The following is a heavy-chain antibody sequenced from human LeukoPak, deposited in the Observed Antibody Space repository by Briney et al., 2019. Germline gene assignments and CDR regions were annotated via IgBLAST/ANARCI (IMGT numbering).Heavy chain of an antibody. CDR2: IIPILGIA. CDR1: GGTFSSYA. D-gene: IGHD3-10*01. V-gene: IGHV1-69*04. Sequence: SVKVSCKASGGTFSSYAISWVRQAPGQGLEWMGRIIPILGIANYAQRFQGRVTITADKSTSTAYMELSSLRSEDTAVYYCARVKEEELDYWGQGTLVTVSS. J-gene: IGHJ4*02. CDR3: ARVKEEELDY.